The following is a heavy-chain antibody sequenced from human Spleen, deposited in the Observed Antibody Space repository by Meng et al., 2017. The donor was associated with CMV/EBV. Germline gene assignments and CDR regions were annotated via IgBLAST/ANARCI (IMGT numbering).Heavy chain of an antibody. J-gene: IGHJ4*02. CDR1: GLTFRRFG. V-gene: IGHV3-21*01. Sequence: GESLKISCAASGLTFRRFGMNWVRLAPGKGLEWVSSISGSGGSTFYADSVKGRFTISRDNAKNSLYLQMNSLGAEDTALYYCARAPASYCSAASCVVLDYWGQGTLVTVSS. D-gene: IGHD2-15*01. CDR3: ARAPASYCSAASCVVLDY. CDR2: ISGSGGST.